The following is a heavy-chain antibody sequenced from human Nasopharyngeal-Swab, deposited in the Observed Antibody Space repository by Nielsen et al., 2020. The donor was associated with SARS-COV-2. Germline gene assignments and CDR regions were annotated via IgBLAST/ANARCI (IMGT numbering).Heavy chain of an antibody. CDR3: ASPLGP. J-gene: IGHJ4*02. CDR2: IHAGNGNT. Sequence: ASVKVSCKASGNTFKTNVMHWVRQAPGQRLEWVGWIHAGNGNTQYSRKFQDRVTITRDTSASTVYMELSSLRSEDSAVYYFASPLGPWGQGTLVTVSS. D-gene: IGHD7-27*01. V-gene: IGHV1-3*01. CDR1: GNTFKTNV.